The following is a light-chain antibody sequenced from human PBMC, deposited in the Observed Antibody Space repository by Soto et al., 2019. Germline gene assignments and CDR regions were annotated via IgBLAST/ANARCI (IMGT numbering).Light chain of an antibody. V-gene: IGLV2-8*01. CDR1: SSDVGGYNY. CDR2: EVS. Sequence: QSALTQPPSASGSPGQSVTISCTGTSSDVGGYNYVSWYQQHPGKAPKVMIYEVSKRPSGVPDRFSGSKSCNTASLTVSGLQAEDKADYSCSSYAGNNNWVFGGGTKLTVL. CDR3: SSYAGNNNWV. J-gene: IGLJ3*02.